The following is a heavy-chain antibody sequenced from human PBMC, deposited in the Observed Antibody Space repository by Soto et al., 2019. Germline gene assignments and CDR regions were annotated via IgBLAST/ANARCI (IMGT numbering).Heavy chain of an antibody. Sequence: EVQLLESGGGLVQPGGSLRLSCAASGFTFSSYAMSWVRQAPGKGLEWVSAISGSGGSTYYADSVKGRFTISRDNSKNTRYMQMNSLRAEDTAVYYCAKGGVVPAAMTELSYYYYMDVWGKGTTVTVSS. CDR3: AKGGVVPAAMTELSYYYYMDV. V-gene: IGHV3-23*01. CDR1: GFTFSSYA. D-gene: IGHD2-2*01. CDR2: ISGSGGST. J-gene: IGHJ6*03.